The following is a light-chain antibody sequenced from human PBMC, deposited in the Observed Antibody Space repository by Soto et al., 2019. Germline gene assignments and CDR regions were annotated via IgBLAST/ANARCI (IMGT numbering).Light chain of an antibody. Sequence: EIVMTQSPATLSVSPGERAAPSCRASQSVSSNLAWYQQKPGQAPRLLIYGASTRATGIPARFSGSGSGTEFTLTISSLQSEDFAVYYCQQYNNWPLSITFGQGTRLEI. CDR1: QSVSSN. CDR3: QQYNNWPLSIT. J-gene: IGKJ5*01. CDR2: GAS. V-gene: IGKV3-15*01.